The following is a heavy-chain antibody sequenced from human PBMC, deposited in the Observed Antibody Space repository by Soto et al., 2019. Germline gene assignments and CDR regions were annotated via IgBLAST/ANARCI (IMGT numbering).Heavy chain of an antibody. J-gene: IGHJ4*02. D-gene: IGHD6-19*01. Sequence: GGSLRLSCAASAFTVRSNYMSWVRQAPGEGLEWVSAISSDGGTYYTDSVKGRFTISRDNFKSTLYLQMNSLTAEDTAVYYCARDVIAVAGSADYWGQGTLVTVSS. CDR2: ISSDGGT. CDR3: ARDVIAVAGSADY. V-gene: IGHV3-53*01. CDR1: AFTVRSNY.